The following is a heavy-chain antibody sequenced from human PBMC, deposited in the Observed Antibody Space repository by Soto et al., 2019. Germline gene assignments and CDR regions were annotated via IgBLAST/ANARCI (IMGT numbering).Heavy chain of an antibody. V-gene: IGHV3-73*01. CDR1: GFTFSGSA. CDR2: IRSKANSYAT. D-gene: IGHD3-3*01. J-gene: IGHJ3*02. CDR3: TRHRRGRLRFLEGEDAFDI. Sequence: GGSLRLSWAASGFTFSGSATHWVRQASGKGLEWVGRIRSKANSYATAYAASVKGRFTISRDDSKNTAYLQMNSLKTEDTAVYYCTRHRRGRLRFLEGEDAFDIWGQGTMVTVSS.